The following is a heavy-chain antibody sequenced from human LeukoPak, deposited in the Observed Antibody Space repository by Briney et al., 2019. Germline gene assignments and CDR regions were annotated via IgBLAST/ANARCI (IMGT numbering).Heavy chain of an antibody. CDR2: FDPEDGET. D-gene: IGHD2-15*01. Sequence: ASVRVSCKVSGYTLTELSIHWVRQAPGKGLEWRGGFDPEDGETIYARKFQGRVTMTEDTSTDTAYMELSSLRSEDTAVYYCATVHVGVVAATAHTSFDPWGQGTLVTVSS. CDR3: ATVHVGVVAATAHTSFDP. J-gene: IGHJ5*02. CDR1: GYTLTELS. V-gene: IGHV1-24*01.